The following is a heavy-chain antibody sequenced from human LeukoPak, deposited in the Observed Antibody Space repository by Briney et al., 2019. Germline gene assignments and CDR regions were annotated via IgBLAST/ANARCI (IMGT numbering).Heavy chain of an antibody. V-gene: IGHV3-43*02. D-gene: IGHD2/OR15-2a*01. CDR1: GFTLDDYA. CDR3: AKDSRIRYYFDY. CDR2: ISGEGFST. J-gene: IGHJ4*02. Sequence: GGSLRLSCAASGFTLDDYAMHWVRQAPGKGLKWVSLISGEGFSTYYADSVKGRFTISRDNSKNSLHLQMNSLRTEDTALYYCAKDSRIRYYFDYWGQGTLVTVSS.